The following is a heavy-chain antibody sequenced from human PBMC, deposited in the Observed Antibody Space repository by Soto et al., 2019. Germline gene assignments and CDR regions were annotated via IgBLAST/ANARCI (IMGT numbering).Heavy chain of an antibody. J-gene: IGHJ4*02. Sequence: QVTLKESGPVLVKPTETLTLTCTVSGFSLSNARMGVSWIRQPPGKALEWLAHIFSNDEKSYSTSLKSRLTISKETSKSQVVLTMTNMGPVDTATYYCARTREDYDILIGYSLTFDYWGQGTLVTVSS. CDR3: ARTREDYDILIGYSLTFDY. CDR1: GFSLSNARMG. V-gene: IGHV2-26*01. CDR2: IFSNDEK. D-gene: IGHD3-9*01.